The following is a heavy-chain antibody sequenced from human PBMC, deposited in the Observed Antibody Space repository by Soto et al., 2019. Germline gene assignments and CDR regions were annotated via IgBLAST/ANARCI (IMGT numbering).Heavy chain of an antibody. CDR2: IIPIFGTA. CDR1: GGTFSSYA. V-gene: IGHV1-69*06. D-gene: IGHD5-12*01. CDR3: ARGRHEMATMTVSFYY. Sequence: QVQLVQSGAEVKKPGSSVKVSCKASGGTFSSYAISWVRQAPGQGLEWMGGIIPIFGTANYAQKFQGRVTIIADKSTRTAYMELSSLRCEDKAVYYCARGRHEMATMTVSFYYWCQGTLVTVSS. J-gene: IGHJ4*02.